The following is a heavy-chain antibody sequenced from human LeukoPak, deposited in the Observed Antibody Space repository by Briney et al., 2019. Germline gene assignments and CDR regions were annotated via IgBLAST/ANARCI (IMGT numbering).Heavy chain of an antibody. V-gene: IGHV3-74*01. D-gene: IGHD3-10*02. CDR3: VRGAGGPRNYVLDY. Sequence: GGSLRLSCVASGFTFSGYWMHWVRQAPGMGLVWVSRLNSDGTTINYADSVKGRFTISRDNAKNTVYLQMSGLRDDDTALYFCVRGAGGPRNYVLDYWGQGALVTVSS. CDR1: GFTFSGYW. J-gene: IGHJ4*02. CDR2: LNSDGTTI.